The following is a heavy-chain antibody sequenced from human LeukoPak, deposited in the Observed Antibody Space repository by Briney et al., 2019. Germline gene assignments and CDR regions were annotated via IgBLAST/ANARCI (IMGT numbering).Heavy chain of an antibody. V-gene: IGHV1-2*02. CDR1: GFTFTDYY. CDR3: AGGSTTTNQKLALDP. D-gene: IGHD1-14*01. J-gene: IGHJ5*02. Sequence: GASVKVSCKTSGFTFTDYYIHWVRQAPGQGPEWMGWINPNSGATKLAQKFQGRVTMSRDTSISTAYLELSSLKSDDTAVYHCAGGSTTTNQKLALDPWSQGTLVIVSS. CDR2: INPNSGAT.